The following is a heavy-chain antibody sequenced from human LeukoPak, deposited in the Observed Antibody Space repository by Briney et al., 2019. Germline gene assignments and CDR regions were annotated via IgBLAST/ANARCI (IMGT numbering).Heavy chain of an antibody. CDR3: VTDPPDSGWAFGS. CDR1: GFTFSQYA. D-gene: IGHD6-19*01. V-gene: IGHV3-33*03. CDR2: VWREGIKK. Sequence: GGSLRLSCGASGFTFSQYAMHWVRQAPGKGLEWVTMVWREGIKKFYADSVKGRFTISKDNSKNTVSLEMNNLRVEDTAVYYCVTDPPDSGWAFGSWGQGILVTVSS. J-gene: IGHJ4*02.